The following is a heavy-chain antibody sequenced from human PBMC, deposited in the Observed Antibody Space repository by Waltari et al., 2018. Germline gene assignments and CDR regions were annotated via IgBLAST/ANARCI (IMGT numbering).Heavy chain of an antibody. D-gene: IGHD5-18*01. CDR3: AAEPYSYGYFNY. CDR1: GGSVSNFY. V-gene: IGHV4-4*07. CDR2: FPISWST. Sequence: QVQLQESGPGVLKPSETLSLTCAVSGGSVSNFYWSWIRRPAGKGLEWIGRFPISWSTSYNPTLASRVTLSLDTSKNQFSLRLKSVTAADTATYYCAAEPYSYGYFNYWGQGTLVTVSA. J-gene: IGHJ4*02.